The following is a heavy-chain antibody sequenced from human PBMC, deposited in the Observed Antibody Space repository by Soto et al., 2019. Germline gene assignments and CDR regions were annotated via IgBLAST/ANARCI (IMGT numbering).Heavy chain of an antibody. D-gene: IGHD1-20*01. CDR1: GGSISSYY. Sequence: PSETLSLTCTVSGGSISSYYWNWIRQPPGKGLEWIGYIYYSGTTNYNPSLKSRITISVDTSKNQFSLKLNSVTAADTAVYYCARGIIYNWNDNAFDYWGQGTLVTVSS. J-gene: IGHJ4*02. CDR3: ARGIIYNWNDNAFDY. V-gene: IGHV4-59*01. CDR2: IYYSGTT.